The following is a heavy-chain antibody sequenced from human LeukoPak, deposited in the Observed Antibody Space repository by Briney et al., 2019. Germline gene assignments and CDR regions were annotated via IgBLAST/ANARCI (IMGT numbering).Heavy chain of an antibody. CDR1: GFTFSSYG. D-gene: IGHD2-2*01. V-gene: IGHV3-30*18. J-gene: IGHJ1*01. CDR2: ISYDGSNK. CDR3: AKEYCSSTSCYAKYFQH. Sequence: PGRSLRLSCAASGFTFSSYGMHWVRQAPGKGLEWVAVISYDGSNKYYADSVKGRFTISRDNSKNTLYLQMNSLRAEDTAVYYCAKEYCSSTSCYAKYFQHWGQSTLVTVSS.